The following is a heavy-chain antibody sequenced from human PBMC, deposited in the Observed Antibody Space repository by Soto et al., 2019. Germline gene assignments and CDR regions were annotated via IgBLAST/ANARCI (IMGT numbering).Heavy chain of an antibody. CDR2: VSGSGGST. J-gene: IGHJ4*02. V-gene: IGHV3-23*01. CDR1: GFTFNSYA. D-gene: IGHD6-19*01. Sequence: GGSLRLSCAVSGFTFNSYAMSWVRQAPGKALEWVSSVSGSGGSTYYADSVKGRFTISRDNSKNTLYLQLNSLGADDAAVYYCAKGGSGWYKNYFAGWGQGTLVTVSS. CDR3: AKGGSGWYKNYFAG.